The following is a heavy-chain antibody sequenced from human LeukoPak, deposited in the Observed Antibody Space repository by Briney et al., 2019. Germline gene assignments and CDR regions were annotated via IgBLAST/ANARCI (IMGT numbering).Heavy chain of an antibody. CDR3: ARVGHPEQDYDSSGYLDY. D-gene: IGHD3-22*01. V-gene: IGHV4-31*03. Sequence: PSETLSLTCTVSGGSISSGGYYWSWIRQHPGKGLEWIGYIYYSGSTYYNPSLKSRVTISVDTSKNQFSLKLSSVTAADTAVYYCARVGHPEQDYDSSGYLDYWGQGTLVTVSS. CDR2: IYYSGST. CDR1: GGSISSGGYY. J-gene: IGHJ4*02.